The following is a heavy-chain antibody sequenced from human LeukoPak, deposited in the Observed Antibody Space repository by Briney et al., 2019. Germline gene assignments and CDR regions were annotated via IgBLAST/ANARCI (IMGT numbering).Heavy chain of an antibody. CDR2: IYYSVST. CDR1: GGSISSYY. CDR3: ARRRGGQFDWLLYVGEAFDI. J-gene: IGHJ3*02. Sequence: SETLSLTCTVSGGSISSYYWSWIRHPPGTGLEWIGYIYYSVSTNYNPSLKSRVTISVDTSKNQFSLKLTSVTAADTAVYYCARRRGGQFDWLLYVGEAFDIWGQGTMVTVSS. V-gene: IGHV4-59*01. D-gene: IGHD3-9*01.